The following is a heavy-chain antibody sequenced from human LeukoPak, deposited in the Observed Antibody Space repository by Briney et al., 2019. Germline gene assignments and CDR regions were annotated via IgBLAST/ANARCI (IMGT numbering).Heavy chain of an antibody. V-gene: IGHV3-33*01. CDR2: IWYDGSNK. CDR1: GFTFSGFG. CDR3: ARGRGADYGGNSGYFDY. D-gene: IGHD4-23*01. J-gene: IGHJ4*02. Sequence: PGKSLRLSCAASGFTFSGFGMHWVRQAPGKGLEWVAVIWYDGSNKYYADSVKGRFTISRDNHKNTLYVQMNGLRAEDTAVYYCARGRGADYGGNSGYFDYWGQGTLVTVSS.